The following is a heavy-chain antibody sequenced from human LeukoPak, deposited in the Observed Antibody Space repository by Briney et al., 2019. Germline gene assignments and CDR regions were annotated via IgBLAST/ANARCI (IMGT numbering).Heavy chain of an antibody. Sequence: GGSLRLSCAASGFTFSSYGMHWVRQAPGKGLEWVAVIWYDGGNKYYADSVKGRFTISRDNSKNTLYLQMNSLRAEDTAVYYCARDLYYDRPSGFDYWGQGTLVTVSS. CDR1: GFTFSSYG. V-gene: IGHV3-33*01. D-gene: IGHD3-22*01. J-gene: IGHJ4*02. CDR3: ARDLYYDRPSGFDY. CDR2: IWYDGGNK.